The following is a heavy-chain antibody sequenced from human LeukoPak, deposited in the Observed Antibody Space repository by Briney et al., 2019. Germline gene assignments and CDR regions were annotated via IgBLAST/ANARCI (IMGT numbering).Heavy chain of an antibody. CDR3: ARDSIVAAESGWFDP. V-gene: IGHV3-30*04. J-gene: IGHJ5*02. CDR1: GFTFSSYA. Sequence: GGSLRLSCAASGFTFSSYAMHWVRQAPGKGLEWVAVISYDGSNKYYADSVKGRFTISRDNSKNTLYLQMNSLRAEDTAVYYCARDSIVAAESGWFDPWGQGTLVTVSS. D-gene: IGHD5-12*01. CDR2: ISYDGSNK.